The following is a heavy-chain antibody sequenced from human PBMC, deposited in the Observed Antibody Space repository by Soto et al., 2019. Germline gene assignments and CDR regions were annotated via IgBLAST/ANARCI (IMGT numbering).Heavy chain of an antibody. D-gene: IGHD5-18*01. V-gene: IGHV3-23*01. CDR3: AKAARGGFSYGDYDY. CDR2: ISDSGVNT. J-gene: IGHJ4*02. CDR1: GFSFNYYA. Sequence: PGGSLRLSCAASGFSFNYYAMSWLRQAPGKGLEWVSAISDSGVNTEYADSVKGRFTISRDNSRNTLYLQVNSLRAEDTAVYYCAKAARGGFSYGDYDYWGQGTLVTVSS.